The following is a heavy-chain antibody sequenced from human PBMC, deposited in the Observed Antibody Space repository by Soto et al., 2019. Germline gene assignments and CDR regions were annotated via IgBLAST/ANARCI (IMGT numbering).Heavy chain of an antibody. J-gene: IGHJ4*02. CDR3: AKFPEAPYDSSGYLDY. D-gene: IGHD3-22*01. V-gene: IGHV3-23*01. CDR2: ISGSGGST. CDR1: GFTFSSYA. Sequence: GGSLRLSCAASGFTFSSYAMSWVRQAPGKGLEWVSAISGSGGSTYYADSVKGRFTISRDNSKNTLYLQMNSLRAEDTAVYYCAKFPEAPYDSSGYLDYWGQGTLVTVSS.